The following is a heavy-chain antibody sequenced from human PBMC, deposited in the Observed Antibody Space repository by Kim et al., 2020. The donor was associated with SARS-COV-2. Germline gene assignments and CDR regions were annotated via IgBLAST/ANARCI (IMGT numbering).Heavy chain of an antibody. D-gene: IGHD1-1*01. CDR3: TRIPGTTLATWDSFDV. CDR2: IRCKVYYYAK. CDR1: GFTFSNSP. Sequence: GGSLRLSCAASGFTFSNSPMHWVRQASGKGLEWVGRIRCKVYYYAKSYAASVQGRITISRDDTESTAYMQMHSLKTEDTAVYYSTRIPGTTLATWDSFDV. V-gene: IGHV3-73*01. J-gene: IGHJ3*01.